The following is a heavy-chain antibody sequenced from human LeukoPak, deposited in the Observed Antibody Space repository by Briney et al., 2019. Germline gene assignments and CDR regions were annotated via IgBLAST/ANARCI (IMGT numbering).Heavy chain of an antibody. CDR2: IYYSGST. D-gene: IGHD2-21*01. V-gene: IGHV4-59*01. CDR3: ARGPTTASHIVVIYYYYMDV. CDR1: GGSFSGYY. J-gene: IGHJ6*03. Sequence: SETLSLTCAVYGGSFSGYYWSWIRQPPGKGLEWIGYIYYSGSTNYNPSLKSRVTISVDTSKNQFSLKLSSVTAADTAVYYCARGPTTASHIVVIYYYYMDVWGKGTTVTISS.